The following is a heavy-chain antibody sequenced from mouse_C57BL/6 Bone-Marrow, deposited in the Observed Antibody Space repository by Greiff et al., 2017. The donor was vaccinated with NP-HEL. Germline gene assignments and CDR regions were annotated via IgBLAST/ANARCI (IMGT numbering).Heavy chain of an antibody. J-gene: IGHJ2*01. D-gene: IGHD1-1*01. Sequence: EVQLQQSGPVLVKPGASVKMSCKASGYTFTDYYMNWVKQSHGKSLEWIGVINPYNGGTSYNQKFKGKATLTVDKSSSTAYMELNSLTSEDSAVYYCARRFYYYGRDYWGQGTTLTVSS. CDR3: ARRFYYYGRDY. CDR1: GYTFTDYY. CDR2: INPYNGGT. V-gene: IGHV1-19*01.